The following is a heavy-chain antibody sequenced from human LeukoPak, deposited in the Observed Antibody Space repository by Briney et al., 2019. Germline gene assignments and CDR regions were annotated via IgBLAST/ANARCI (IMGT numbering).Heavy chain of an antibody. J-gene: IGHJ4*02. CDR1: GYTFTDYY. D-gene: IGHD3-3*01. CDR2: VDPEDGET. Sequence: ASVKISCKVSGYTFTDYYMHWVQQAPGKGLEWMGLVDPEDGETIYAEKFQGRVTITADTSTDTAYMELSSLRSEDTAVYYCARGSVFGVVIITHWGQGTLVTVSS. V-gene: IGHV1-69-2*01. CDR3: ARGSVFGVVIITH.